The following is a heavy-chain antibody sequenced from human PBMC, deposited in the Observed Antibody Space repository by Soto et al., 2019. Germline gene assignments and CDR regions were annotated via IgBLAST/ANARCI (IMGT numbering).Heavy chain of an antibody. CDR1: GGSIKNYY. CDR2: LYYSGTT. Sequence: SETLSLTCTVSGGSIKNYYCSWIRQTPGKGLEWIGYLYYSGTTNYNPSLESRVTLSVDTSKNQFSLKLRSVTAAHTALYYCSRHSSDNYCGGWFVPWGQGTPVTVSS. V-gene: IGHV4-59*08. J-gene: IGHJ5*02. D-gene: IGHD4-17*01. CDR3: SRHSSDNYCGGWFVP.